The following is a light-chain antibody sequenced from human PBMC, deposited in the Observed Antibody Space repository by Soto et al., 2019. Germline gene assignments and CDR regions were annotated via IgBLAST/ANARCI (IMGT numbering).Light chain of an antibody. CDR1: HSVSSY. CDR3: QQRSNWPPWT. J-gene: IGKJ1*01. V-gene: IGKV3-11*01. CDR2: DAS. Sequence: VMTQSTATLSLSPGERATLSCRASHSVSSYVAWYQQKPGQAPRLLIYDASNRATGIPARFSGSGSGTDFTLTISSLEPEDFAVYYCQQRSNWPPWTFGQGANVDIK.